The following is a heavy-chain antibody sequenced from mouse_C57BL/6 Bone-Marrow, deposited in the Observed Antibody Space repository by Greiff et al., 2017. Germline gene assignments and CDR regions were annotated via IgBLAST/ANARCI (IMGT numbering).Heavy chain of an antibody. D-gene: IGHD2-4*01. V-gene: IGHV3-6*01. CDR1: GYSITSGYY. Sequence: ESGPGLVKPSQSLSLTCSVTGYSITSGYYWNWIRQFPGNKLEWMGYISYDGSNNYNPSLKNRISITRDTSKNQFFLKLNSVTTEDTATYYCARDLPIYYDYAAWFAYWGQGTLVTVSA. J-gene: IGHJ3*01. CDR2: ISYDGSN. CDR3: ARDLPIYYDYAAWFAY.